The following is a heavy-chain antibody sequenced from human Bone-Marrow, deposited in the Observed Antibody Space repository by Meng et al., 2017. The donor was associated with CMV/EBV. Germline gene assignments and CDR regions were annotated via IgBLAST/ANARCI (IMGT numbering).Heavy chain of an antibody. J-gene: IGHJ4*02. CDR3: AILAGTPQDFDY. CDR1: GFTFSSYG. V-gene: IGHV3-33*01. CDR2: IWYDGSNK. D-gene: IGHD6-13*01. Sequence: GGSLRLSCAASGFTFSSYGMHWVRQAPGKGLEWVAVIWYDGSNKYYADSVKGRFTISRDNSKNTLYLQMNSLRAEDTAVYYCAILAGTPQDFDYWGQGTLVPVYS.